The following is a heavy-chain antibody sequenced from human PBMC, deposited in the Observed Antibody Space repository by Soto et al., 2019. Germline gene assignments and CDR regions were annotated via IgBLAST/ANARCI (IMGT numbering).Heavy chain of an antibody. Sequence: ASVKVSCKASGYTFTGYYMHWVRQAPGQGLEWMGWINPNSGGTNYAQKFQGRVTMTRDTSISTAYMELSRLRSDDTAVYYCASSDYYGSGSYYPRTLDYWGQGTLVTVS. J-gene: IGHJ4*02. CDR3: ASSDYYGSGSYYPRTLDY. CDR1: GYTFTGYY. V-gene: IGHV1-2*02. CDR2: INPNSGGT. D-gene: IGHD3-10*01.